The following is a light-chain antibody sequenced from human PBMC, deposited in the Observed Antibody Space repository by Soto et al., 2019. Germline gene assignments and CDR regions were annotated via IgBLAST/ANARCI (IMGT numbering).Light chain of an antibody. CDR2: DTT. V-gene: IGKV3-11*01. CDR1: QSVSGY. Sequence: EIALTQSPATLSSSPGERATLSCRASQSVSGYLAWYQQKPGQAPRLLIYDTTNRATGIPARFSGSGSGTDFTLTISSLEPEDFAVYYCQQRNIWPLTFGGGTKVEIK. CDR3: QQRNIWPLT. J-gene: IGKJ4*01.